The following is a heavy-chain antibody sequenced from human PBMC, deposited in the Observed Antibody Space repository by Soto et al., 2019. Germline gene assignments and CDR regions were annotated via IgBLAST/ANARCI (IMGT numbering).Heavy chain of an antibody. D-gene: IGHD6-19*01. J-gene: IGHJ4*03. CDR1: GYMFTKSA. Sequence: ASVKVSCKASGYMFTKSAMHWVRQAPGQRLEWMGWITGDSGNTKYSPKLQDRVTITRDTSASTAYMELSSLRSEDTALYYCARDGVAAGNINFDYWGQGTLVTVSS. CDR2: ITGDSGNT. CDR3: ARDGVAAGNINFDY. V-gene: IGHV1-3*01.